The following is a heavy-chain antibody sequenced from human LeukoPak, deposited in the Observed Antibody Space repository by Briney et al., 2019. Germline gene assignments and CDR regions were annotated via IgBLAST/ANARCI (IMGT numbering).Heavy chain of an antibody. D-gene: IGHD6-19*01. Sequence: GGSLRLSCAASGFTVSSNYMSWVRQAPGKGLEWVSLIYSGGGTYYADSVRGRFTISRDNPKNTLFLQMNSLRAEDTAVYYCARSGLGSGWPYYFDSWGQGTLVTVSS. CDR3: ARSGLGSGWPYYFDS. CDR2: IYSGGGT. CDR1: GFTVSSNY. J-gene: IGHJ4*02. V-gene: IGHV3-53*01.